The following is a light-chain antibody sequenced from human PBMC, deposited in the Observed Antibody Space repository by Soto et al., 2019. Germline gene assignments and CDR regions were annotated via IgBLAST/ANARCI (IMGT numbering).Light chain of an antibody. V-gene: IGKV3-11*01. CDR1: QSVGTY. J-gene: IGKJ4*01. Sequence: EIVLTQSPATLSLSPGERATLSCRASQSVGTYLAWFQQRPGQAPRLLIYDASNRATGNPGRFSGSGSGTDFALTISILEPEDFAVYYCQQRYSWPPFTFGGGTKVEIK. CDR3: QQRYSWPPFT. CDR2: DAS.